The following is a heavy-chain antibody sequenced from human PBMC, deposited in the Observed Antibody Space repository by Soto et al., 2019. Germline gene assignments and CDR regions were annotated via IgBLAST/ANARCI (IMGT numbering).Heavy chain of an antibody. D-gene: IGHD3-3*01. CDR2: ISSSSSTI. Sequence: GGSLRLSCAASGFTFSSYSMNWVRQAPGKGLEWVSYISSSSSTIYYADSVKGRFTISRDNAKNSLYLQINSLRDEDTAVYYCAREHDFWSGYAIPSYYYYGMDVWGQETTVTVSS. V-gene: IGHV3-48*02. CDR1: GFTFSSYS. J-gene: IGHJ6*02. CDR3: AREHDFWSGYAIPSYYYYGMDV.